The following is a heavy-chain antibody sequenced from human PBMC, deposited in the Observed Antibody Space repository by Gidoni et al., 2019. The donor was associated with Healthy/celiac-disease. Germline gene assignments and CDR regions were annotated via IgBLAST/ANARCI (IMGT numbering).Heavy chain of an antibody. J-gene: IGHJ3*02. CDR2: IGTAGDT. D-gene: IGHD1-26*01. Sequence: EVQLVESGGGWVQPGGSRRLSCADYGVTCSRYDMHRVRQATGKGLAWVSAIGTAGDTYYPVSVKGRFTISRENANTSLYLQMNSLIAGDTAVYYCSRGGGSYSGDAFDIWGQGTMVTVSS. CDR1: GVTCSRYD. CDR3: SRGGGSYSGDAFDI. V-gene: IGHV3-13*01.